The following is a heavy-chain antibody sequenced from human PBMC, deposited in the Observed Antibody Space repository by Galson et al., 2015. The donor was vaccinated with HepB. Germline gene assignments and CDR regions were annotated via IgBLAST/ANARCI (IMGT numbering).Heavy chain of an antibody. CDR1: GYSFTSYW. Sequence: QSGAEVKKPGESLKISCKGSGYSFTSYWIGWVRQMPGKGLEWMGIIYPGDSDTRYSPSFQGQVTISADKSISTAYLQWSSLKASDTAMYYCARHGEGQRGYCSGGSCYYYGMDVWGQGTTVTVSS. V-gene: IGHV5-51*01. J-gene: IGHJ6*02. CDR2: IYPGDSDT. D-gene: IGHD2-15*01. CDR3: ARHGEGQRGYCSGGSCYYYGMDV.